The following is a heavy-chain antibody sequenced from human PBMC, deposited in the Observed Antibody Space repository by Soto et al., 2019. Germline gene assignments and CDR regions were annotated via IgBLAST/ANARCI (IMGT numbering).Heavy chain of an antibody. CDR3: ARDSPTDESGNWFDP. CDR1: GYTFTSYG. D-gene: IGHD3-3*01. V-gene: IGHV1-18*04. CDR2: ISAYNGNT. J-gene: IGHJ5*02. Sequence: QVPLVQSGAEVKKPGASVKVSCKASGYTFTSYGISWVRQAPGQGLEWMGWISAYNGNTNYAQKFQGRVTITADKSTSTAYMELSSLRSEDTAVYYCARDSPTDESGNWFDPWGQGTLVTVSS.